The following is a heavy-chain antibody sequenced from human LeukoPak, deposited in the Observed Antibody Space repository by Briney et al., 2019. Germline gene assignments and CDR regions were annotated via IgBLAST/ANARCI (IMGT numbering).Heavy chain of an antibody. J-gene: IGHJ4*02. D-gene: IGHD3-10*01. Sequence: ASVKVSCKASGYTFTSYGISWVRQAPGQGLEWMGWISAYNGNTNYAQKLQGRVTMTTDTSTSTAYMELRSLRSDDTAVYYCARDGWPRGYYGSGSPDYWGQGTLVTVSS. CDR3: ARDGWPRGYYGSGSPDY. V-gene: IGHV1-18*01. CDR1: GYTFTSYG. CDR2: ISAYNGNT.